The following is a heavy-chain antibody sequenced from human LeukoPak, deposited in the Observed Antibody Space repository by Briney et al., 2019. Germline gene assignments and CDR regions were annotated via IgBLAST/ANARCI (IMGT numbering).Heavy chain of an antibody. CDR2: IGGSGNNI. CDR3: ARGSTSTWYDY. D-gene: IGHD6-13*01. J-gene: IGHJ4*02. V-gene: IGHV3-23*01. CDR1: GFTFGNYA. Sequence: GGSLRLSCAASGFTFGNYAMSWVRQAPGKGLEWVSLIGGSGNNIYYADSVKGRFTISRDNSKNTLYLQMNSLRAEDTAVYYCARGSTSTWYDYWGQGILVTVSS.